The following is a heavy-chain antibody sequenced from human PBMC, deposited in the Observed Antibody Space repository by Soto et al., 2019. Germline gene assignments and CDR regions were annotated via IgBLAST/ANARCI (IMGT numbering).Heavy chain of an antibody. D-gene: IGHD2-2*01. CDR1: GFTFSSYW. CDR3: AREYCSSTSCYLLDP. CDR2: IKQDGSEK. J-gene: IGHJ5*02. Sequence: PVGSLRLSCAASGFTFSSYWMSWVRQAPGKGLEWVANIKQDGSEKYYVDSVKGRFTISRDNAKNSLYLQMNSLRAEDTAVYYCAREYCSSTSCYLLDPWGQGTLVTVSS. V-gene: IGHV3-7*03.